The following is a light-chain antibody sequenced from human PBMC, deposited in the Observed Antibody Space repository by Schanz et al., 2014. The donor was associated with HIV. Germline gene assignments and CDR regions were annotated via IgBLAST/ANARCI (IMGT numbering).Light chain of an antibody. Sequence: QSVLTQPASVSGSPGQSITVSCTGTSSDVGAYNYVSWYRQHPGKAPKLMIYDVSNRPSGVSNRFSGSKSDNTASLTISGLQPEDEADYYCISYTSDTVLFGGGTKLTVL. CDR3: ISYTSDTVL. CDR1: SSDVGAYNY. CDR2: DVS. J-gene: IGLJ2*01. V-gene: IGLV2-14*01.